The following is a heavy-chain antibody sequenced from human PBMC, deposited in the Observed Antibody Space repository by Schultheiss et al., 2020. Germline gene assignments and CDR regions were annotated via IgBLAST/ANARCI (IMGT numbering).Heavy chain of an antibody. CDR3: ARGGGSYYYDSSGYYPGYFDY. CDR1: GGSISSGGYY. V-gene: IGHV4-31*03. D-gene: IGHD3-22*01. J-gene: IGHJ4*02. Sequence: SETLSLTCTVAGGSISSGGYYWSWIRQHAGKGLEWMGDIYYSGSTYYNPSLKSRVTISIDTSKNQFSLKLSSVTAADTAVYYCARGGGSYYYDSSGYYPGYFDYWGQGTLVTVSS. CDR2: IYYSGST.